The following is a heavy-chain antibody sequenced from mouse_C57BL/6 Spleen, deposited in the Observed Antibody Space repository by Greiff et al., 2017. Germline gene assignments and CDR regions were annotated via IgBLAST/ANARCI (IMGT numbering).Heavy chain of an antibody. D-gene: IGHD2-3*01. J-gene: IGHJ4*01. CDR3: ANAIYDGYYEAMDY. CDR1: GYTFTDYY. Sequence: EVQLQQSGPVLVKPGASVKMSCKASGYTFTDYYMNWVKQSHGKSLEWIGVINPYNGGTSYNQKFKGKATLTVDKSSSTAYMELNSLTSEDSAVYYCANAIYDGYYEAMDYWGQGTSVTVSS. CDR2: INPYNGGT. V-gene: IGHV1-19*01.